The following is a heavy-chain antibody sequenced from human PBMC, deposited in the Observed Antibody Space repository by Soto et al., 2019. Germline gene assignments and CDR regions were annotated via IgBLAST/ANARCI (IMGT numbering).Heavy chain of an antibody. Sequence: GGSLRLSCAASGLTFSSYEMNWVRQAPGKGLEWVSDISSGGSTIYYADSVRGRFTISRDNAKNSLYLQRNSMRAEDTAVYYCARDDSGYPSYFHYWGQGTLVTVSS. D-gene: IGHD3-16*02. V-gene: IGHV3-48*03. CDR2: ISSGGSTI. CDR1: GLTFSSYE. CDR3: ARDDSGYPSYFHY. J-gene: IGHJ4*02.